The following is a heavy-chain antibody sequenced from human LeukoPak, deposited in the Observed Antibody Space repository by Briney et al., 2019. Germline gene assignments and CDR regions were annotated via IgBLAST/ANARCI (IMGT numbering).Heavy chain of an antibody. CDR1: GFTFSSYA. CDR3: AKSPAYYYDSSSYTRLDY. CDR2: ISGSGAST. J-gene: IGHJ4*02. D-gene: IGHD3-22*01. V-gene: IGHV3-23*01. Sequence: GGSLRLSCAASGFTFSSYAMSWVRQAPGKGLEWVSSISGSGASTYHADSVKSRFTISRDNSKNTLHLQMNSLRAEDTAVYYCAKSPAYYYDSSSYTRLDYWGQGTLVTVSS.